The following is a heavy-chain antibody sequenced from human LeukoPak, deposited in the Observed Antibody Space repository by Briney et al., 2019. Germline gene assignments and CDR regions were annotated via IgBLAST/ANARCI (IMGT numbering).Heavy chain of an antibody. CDR3: AKDWGRYSSSWYYFDY. Sequence: GGSLRLSCAASGITFSSHAMSWVRQAPGRGLEWVSVISGSGGSTDYADSVKGRFTISRDNPKNTLYLQMNSLRADDTAVYYCAKDWGRYSSSWYYFDYWGQGTLVTVSS. D-gene: IGHD6-13*01. CDR1: GITFSSHA. V-gene: IGHV3-23*01. J-gene: IGHJ4*02. CDR2: ISGSGGST.